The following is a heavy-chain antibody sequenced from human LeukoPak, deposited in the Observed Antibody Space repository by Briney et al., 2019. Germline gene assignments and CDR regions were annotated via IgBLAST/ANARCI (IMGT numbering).Heavy chain of an antibody. CDR1: GYPFTRFD. J-gene: IGHJ3*02. CDR3: VRGPGVGVPLRDI. V-gene: IGHV1-8*01. CDR2: INPNNDNT. Sequence: ASVKVSCKASGYPFTRFDINWVRQATGQKLEWMGWINPNNDNTGYAQKFRGRVTMTGDTSITTAYMELSSLRSEDTAVYYCVRGPGVGVPLRDIWGQGTMVTISS. D-gene: IGHD3-3*01.